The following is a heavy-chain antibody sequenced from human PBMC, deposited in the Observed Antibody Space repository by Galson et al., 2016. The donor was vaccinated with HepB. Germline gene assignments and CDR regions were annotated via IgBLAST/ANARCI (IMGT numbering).Heavy chain of an antibody. D-gene: IGHD6-19*01. CDR3: ARMFPLYSSGWYVRGDGWFDS. Sequence: SLRLSCAASGFTFSYYYMSWIRQAPGKGLEWVSYISGDGRTINYADSVKGRFTISRDNAENSLYLHMNSLTGEDTAVYYCARMFPLYSSGWYVRGDGWFDSWGQGTLVIVSS. V-gene: IGHV3-11*01. J-gene: IGHJ5*01. CDR2: ISGDGRTI. CDR1: GFTFSYYY.